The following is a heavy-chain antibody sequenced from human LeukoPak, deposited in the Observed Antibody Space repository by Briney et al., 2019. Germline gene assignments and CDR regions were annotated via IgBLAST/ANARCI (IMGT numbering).Heavy chain of an antibody. D-gene: IGHD3-22*01. CDR1: GGTFSSYA. Sequence: GSSVKVSCKASGGTFSSYAISWVRQAPGQGPEWMGRIIPIFGTANYAQKFQGRVTITADKSTSTAYMELSSLRSEDTAVYYCAREYYYDSSGYYYPDAFDIWGQGTMVTVSS. CDR3: AREYYYDSSGYYYPDAFDI. J-gene: IGHJ3*02. V-gene: IGHV1-69*06. CDR2: IIPIFGTA.